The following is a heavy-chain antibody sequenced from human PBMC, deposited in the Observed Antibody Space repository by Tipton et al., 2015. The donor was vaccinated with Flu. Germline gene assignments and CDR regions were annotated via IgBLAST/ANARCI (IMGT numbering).Heavy chain of an antibody. Sequence: VQLVQSGAEMKKPGESLKISCKGSGYSFTTYWIHWVRQMPGKELEWMGSIFPGNSDTRYSPSFQGQVTMSADKSISTAYLQWSRLTASDTGMYYCAAAVAEYGFDIWGQGTMVTVSS. CDR2: IFPGNSDT. V-gene: IGHV5-51*03. CDR1: GYSFTTYW. J-gene: IGHJ3*02. D-gene: IGHD6-19*01. CDR3: AAAVAEYGFDI.